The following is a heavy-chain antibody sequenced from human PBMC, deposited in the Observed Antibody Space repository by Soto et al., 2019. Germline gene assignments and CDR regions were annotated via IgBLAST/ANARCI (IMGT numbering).Heavy chain of an antibody. CDR2: IYYSGST. V-gene: IGHV4-31*03. Sequence: SETLSLTCTVSGGSISSGGYYWSWIRQHPGKGLEWIGCIYYSGSTYYNPSLKSRVTISVDTSKNQFSLKLSSVTAADTAVYYCAREGGNYYGLDVWGQGTTVTVSS. CDR3: AREGGNYYGLDV. D-gene: IGHD3-16*01. CDR1: GGSISSGGYY. J-gene: IGHJ6*02.